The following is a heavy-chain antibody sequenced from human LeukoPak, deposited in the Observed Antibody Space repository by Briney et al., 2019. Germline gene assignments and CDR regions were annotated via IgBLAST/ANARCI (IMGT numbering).Heavy chain of an antibody. V-gene: IGHV1-2*02. CDR1: GYTFTGYY. CDR2: IKPSSGGT. D-gene: IGHD1-1*01. Sequence: ASVKVSCKASGYTFTGYYIHWVRQAPGQGLEWMGWIKPSSGGTNYAQNFQGRVTMTRDTSINTAYMELSRLRSDDTAVYYCAKVASTTRRHDAFDIWGQGTLVTVSS. CDR3: AKVASTTRRHDAFDI. J-gene: IGHJ3*02.